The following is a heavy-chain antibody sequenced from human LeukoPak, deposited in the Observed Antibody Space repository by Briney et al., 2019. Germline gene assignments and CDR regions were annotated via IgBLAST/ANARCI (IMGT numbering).Heavy chain of an antibody. CDR1: GGTTSA. CDR2: ILPSVGTA. J-gene: IGHJ6*03. CDR3: ARGRLQLLLGADFFYYMDV. V-gene: IGHV1-69*06. Sequence: SAKVSCKASGGTTSAIGWVRQAPGQGHEWMGGILPSVGTAHSSQKFQGRVTITADKSTSTAYMELSSLTSEDTAVYYCARGRLQLLLGADFFYYMDVWGKGTTVIISS. D-gene: IGHD5-18*01.